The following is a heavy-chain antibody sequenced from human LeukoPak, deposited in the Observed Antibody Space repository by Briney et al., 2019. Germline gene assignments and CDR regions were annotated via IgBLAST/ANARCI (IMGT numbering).Heavy chain of an antibody. J-gene: IGHJ4*02. D-gene: IGHD6-6*01. CDR2: IYTSGST. CDR1: GGSISSGSYY. Sequence: NPSQTLSLTCSVSGGSISSGSYYWSWIRQPAGKGLEWIGRIYTSGSTNYNPSLKSRVTISVDTSKNQFSLKLSSVTAADTAVYYCARGVAARLGERFDYWGQGTLVTVSS. V-gene: IGHV4-61*02. CDR3: ARGVAARLGERFDY.